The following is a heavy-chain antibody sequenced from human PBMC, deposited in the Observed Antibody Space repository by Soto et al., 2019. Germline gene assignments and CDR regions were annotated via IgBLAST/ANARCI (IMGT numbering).Heavy chain of an antibody. V-gene: IGHV1-46*01. J-gene: IGHJ4*02. CDR2: INPSDGRT. CDR1: GYTFSRDY. Sequence: ASVKGSCKASGYTFSRDYMHWVRQAPGQGLEWMGIINPSDGRTSYAQKFQGRVTMTEDTSTDTAYMELSSLRSEDTAVYYCATDLTTVTTSTTDYWGQGTLVTVSS. CDR3: ATDLTTVTTSTTDY. D-gene: IGHD4-17*01.